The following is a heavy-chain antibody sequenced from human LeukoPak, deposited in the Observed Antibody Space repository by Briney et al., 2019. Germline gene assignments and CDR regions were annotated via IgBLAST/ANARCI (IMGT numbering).Heavy chain of an antibody. J-gene: IGHJ5*02. CDR3: ARVQSRLSWFDP. CDR1: GYSISGDYY. CDR2: IYHSGST. Sequence: SETLSLTCTVSGYSISGDYYWGWIRPPPGKGLEWIGSIYHSGSTYYNPSLKSRVTISVDTSKNQFSLKLSSVIAADTAVYYCARVQSRLSWFDPWGQGTLVTVSS. V-gene: IGHV4-38-2*02.